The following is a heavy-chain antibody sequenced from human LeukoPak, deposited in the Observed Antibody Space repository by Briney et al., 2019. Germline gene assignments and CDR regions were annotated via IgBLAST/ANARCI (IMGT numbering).Heavy chain of an antibody. V-gene: IGHV4-39*01. J-gene: IGHJ4*02. CDR2: IYYSGST. CDR3: ARHSPGELSRTPFDY. CDR1: GGSISWRTYY. Sequence: SETLSLTCTVSGGSISWRTYYWGWIRQPPGKGLEWIGSIYYSGSTYHNPSLESRVTISVDASRAQFSLKLRSVTAADTAVYYCARHSPGELSRTPFDYWGQGTLVTVSS. D-gene: IGHD3-16*02.